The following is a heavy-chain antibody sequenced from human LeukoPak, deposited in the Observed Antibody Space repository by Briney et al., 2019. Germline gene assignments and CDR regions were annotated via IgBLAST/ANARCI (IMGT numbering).Heavy chain of an antibody. CDR2: FDPEDGET. V-gene: IGHV1-24*01. CDR3: ATSGDIVVVPAAIDYYYGMDV. J-gene: IGHJ6*02. Sequence: ASVKVSCKVSGYTLTELSMHWVRQAPGKGLEWMGGFDPEDGETIYAQKFQGRVTMTEDTSTDTAYMELSSLRSEDTAVYYCATSGDIVVVPAAIDYYYGMDVRGQGTTVTVSS. CDR1: GYTLTELS. D-gene: IGHD2-2*02.